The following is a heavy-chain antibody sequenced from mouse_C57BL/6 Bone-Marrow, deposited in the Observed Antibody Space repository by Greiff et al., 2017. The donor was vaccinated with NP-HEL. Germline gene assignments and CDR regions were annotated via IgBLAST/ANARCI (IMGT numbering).Heavy chain of an antibody. Sequence: EVQLVESGGGLVKPGGSLKLSCAASGFTFSSYTMSWVRQTPEKRLEWVATISGGGGNTYYPDSVKGRFTISRDNAKNTLYLQMSSLRSEDTALYYCARNLLGAYWGQGTLVTVSA. CDR1: GFTFSSYT. V-gene: IGHV5-9*01. J-gene: IGHJ3*01. D-gene: IGHD2-1*01. CDR3: ARNLLGAY. CDR2: ISGGGGNT.